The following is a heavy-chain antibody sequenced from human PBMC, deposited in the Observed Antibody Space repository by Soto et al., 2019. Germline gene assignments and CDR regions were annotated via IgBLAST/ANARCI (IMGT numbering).Heavy chain of an antibody. D-gene: IGHD2-2*01. J-gene: IGHJ3*02. CDR2: ISAYNGNT. Sequence: QVQLVQSGAEVKKPGASVKVSCKASGYTFSNYGLSWVRQAPGQGLEWMGWISAYNGNTIYAQKFQGRVTMTTDTSPSTAYMDLRSLKSDDTAVFYCARKYLGAFDIWGQGTLVTVS. CDR1: GYTFSNYG. V-gene: IGHV1-18*01. CDR3: ARKYLGAFDI.